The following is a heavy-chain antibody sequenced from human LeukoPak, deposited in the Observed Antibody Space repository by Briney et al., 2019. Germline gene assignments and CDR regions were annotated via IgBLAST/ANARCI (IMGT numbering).Heavy chain of an antibody. Sequence: QPGGSLRLSCAASGFTFSDFWMHWVRQAPGKGLVWVSRINSGGTVTNYADSVKGRLTISRDNAKNTLYLQMNSLRAEDTAVYYCARSGTRYYGGNVPEDYWGQGTLVTVSS. V-gene: IGHV3-74*01. CDR1: GFTFSDFW. J-gene: IGHJ4*02. D-gene: IGHD4-23*01. CDR3: ARSGTRYYGGNVPEDY. CDR2: INSGGTVT.